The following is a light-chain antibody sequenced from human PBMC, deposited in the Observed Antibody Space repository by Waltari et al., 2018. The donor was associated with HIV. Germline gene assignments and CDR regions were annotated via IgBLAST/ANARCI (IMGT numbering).Light chain of an antibody. CDR2: AAF. CDR1: EDANIW. CDR3: QQYNRVPAT. Sequence: DIQLTQSPSSVSASIGDRVTITCRAAEDANIWLAWYHQRPGEAPRSLIYAAFTLQGGGPSRFSGSGFGTHFTLTIDNMQPEDFGTYYCQQYNRVPATFGGGTTVDI. J-gene: IGKJ4*01. V-gene: IGKV1D-16*01.